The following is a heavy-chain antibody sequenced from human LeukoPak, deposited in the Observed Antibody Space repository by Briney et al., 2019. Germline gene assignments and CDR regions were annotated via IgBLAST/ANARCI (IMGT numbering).Heavy chain of an antibody. CDR3: ATPSRTEDGDYGVC. CDR1: GGTFSSYA. CDR2: IIPILDLA. J-gene: IGHJ4*02. Sequence: SVKVCCKASGGTFSSYAFNWVRQAPGQGLEWMGRIIPILDLAHFTQKFQGRLTITADKSTNTGYMELSSLTAEDTAVYYCATPSRTEDGDYGVCWGQGTLVTVSS. V-gene: IGHV1-69*04. D-gene: IGHD4-17*01.